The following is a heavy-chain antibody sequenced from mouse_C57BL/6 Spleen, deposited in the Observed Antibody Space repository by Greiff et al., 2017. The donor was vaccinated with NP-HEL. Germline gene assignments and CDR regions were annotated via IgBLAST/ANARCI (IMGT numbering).Heavy chain of an antibody. D-gene: IGHD2-1*01. Sequence: EVQLVESGGGLVQPKGSLKLSCAASGFSFNTYAMNWVRQAPGKGLEWVARIRSKSNNYATYYADSVKDRFTISRDDSESMLYLQMNNLKTEDTAMYYCVRHLLGGYFDVWGTGTTVTVSS. CDR1: GFSFNTYA. CDR3: VRHLLGGYFDV. CDR2: IRSKSNNYAT. V-gene: IGHV10-1*01. J-gene: IGHJ1*03.